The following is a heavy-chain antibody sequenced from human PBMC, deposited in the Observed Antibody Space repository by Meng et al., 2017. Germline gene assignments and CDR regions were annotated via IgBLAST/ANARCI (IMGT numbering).Heavy chain of an antibody. CDR3: ARDPSGVATGMNDY. J-gene: IGHJ4*02. CDR1: GYTFTSYY. V-gene: IGHV1-46*01. D-gene: IGHD5-12*01. CDR2: IKPSGGST. Sequence: ASVKVSCKASGYTFTSYYMHWVRQPPGQGLEWMGIIKPSGGSTSYAEKCQGRVTMTRDTSTSTVYMELSSLRSEDTAVYYCARDPSGVATGMNDYWGQGTLVTSPQ.